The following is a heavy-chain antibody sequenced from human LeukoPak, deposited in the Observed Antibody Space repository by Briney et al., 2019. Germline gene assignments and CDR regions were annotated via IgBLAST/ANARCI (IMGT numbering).Heavy chain of an antibody. D-gene: IGHD6-19*01. Sequence: ASVKVSCKASGYTFTGYYMHWVRQAPGQGLEWMGIINPSGGSTSYAQKFQGRVTMTRDTSTSTVYMELSSLRSEDTAVYYCARVKIAVAPGPRAFDIWGQGTMVTVSS. V-gene: IGHV1-46*01. CDR3: ARVKIAVAPGPRAFDI. CDR2: INPSGGST. J-gene: IGHJ3*02. CDR1: GYTFTGYY.